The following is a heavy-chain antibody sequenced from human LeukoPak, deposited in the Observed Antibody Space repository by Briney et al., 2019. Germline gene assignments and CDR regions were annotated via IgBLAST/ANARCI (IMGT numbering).Heavy chain of an antibody. CDR1: GVTVSTNY. J-gene: IGHJ5*02. CDR3: SRDRSRGYSFT. Sequence: GGSLTLSCAVSGVTVSTNYMGWVRQAPGKGLEWVSVIYADGGGGGTYYADSVKGRFTISRDNSRNTLYLQMSNLRADDTAMYYCSRDRSRGYSFTWGQGTLVTVSS. CDR2: IYADGGGGGT. V-gene: IGHV3-53*01. D-gene: IGHD5-12*01.